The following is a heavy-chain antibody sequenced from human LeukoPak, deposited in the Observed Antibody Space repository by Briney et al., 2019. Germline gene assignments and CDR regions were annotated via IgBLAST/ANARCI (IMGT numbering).Heavy chain of an antibody. D-gene: IGHD2-21*02. CDR1: GGSLSSYY. V-gene: IGHV4-59*01. CDR2: IYYSGST. Sequence: SETLSLTCTVSGGSLSSYYWSWIRQPPGKGLEWIGYIYYSGSTNYNPSLKSRVTISVDTSKNQFSLKLTSVTAADTAVYYCARRVGGDLNYFDYWGQGTLVTVSS. J-gene: IGHJ4*02. CDR3: ARRVGGDLNYFDY.